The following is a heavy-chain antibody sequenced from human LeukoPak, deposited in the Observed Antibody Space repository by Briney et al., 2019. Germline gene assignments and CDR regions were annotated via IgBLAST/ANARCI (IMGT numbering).Heavy chain of an antibody. CDR2: ISYSEIN. CDR1: GDSVSSSSYY. D-gene: IGHD7-27*01. Sequence: SETLSLTCTVSGDSVSSSSYYWGWLRQPPGKGLEWIGSISYSEINYTDPPLKSRVSISIDTSKNQFSVKLTSVTAADTAMYYCASLGTLRSWGQGTLVTVSS. V-gene: IGHV4-39*01. J-gene: IGHJ5*02. CDR3: ASLGTLRS.